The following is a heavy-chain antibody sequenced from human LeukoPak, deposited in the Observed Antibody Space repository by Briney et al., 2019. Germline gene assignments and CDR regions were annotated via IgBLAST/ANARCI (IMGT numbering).Heavy chain of an antibody. CDR3: ARDCTVRGVIKTWGFDY. CDR2: IYYSGST. CDR1: GGSITSISYY. V-gene: IGHV4-39*07. J-gene: IGHJ4*02. Sequence: SETLSLTRTLSGGSITSISYYWGWIRQPPGKGLEWIGSIYYSGSTYYNPSIKSRVTISVDTSKNQFSLKLSSVTAADTAVYYCARDCTVRGVIKTWGFDYWGQGTLVTVSS. D-gene: IGHD3-10*01.